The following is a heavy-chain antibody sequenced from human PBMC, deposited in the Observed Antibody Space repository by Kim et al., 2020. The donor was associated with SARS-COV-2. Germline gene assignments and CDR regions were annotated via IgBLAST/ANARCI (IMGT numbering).Heavy chain of an antibody. D-gene: IGHD3-9*01. CDR1: GGSFSGYY. Sequence: SETLSLTCAVYGGSFSGYYWSWIRQPPGKGLEWIGEINHSGSTNYNPSLKSRVTISVDTSKNQFSLKLSSVTAADTAVYYCARVGRYFDWLLLTRWFDPWGQGTLVTVSS. J-gene: IGHJ5*02. V-gene: IGHV4-34*01. CDR2: INHSGST. CDR3: ARVGRYFDWLLLTRWFDP.